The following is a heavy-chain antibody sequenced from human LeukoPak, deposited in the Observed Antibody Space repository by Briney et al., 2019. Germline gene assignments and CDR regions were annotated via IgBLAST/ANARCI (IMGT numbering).Heavy chain of an antibody. V-gene: IGHV4-30-4*01. Sequence: SETLSLTCTVSGGSINSGDYYWSWIRQPPGKGLEWIGYIYYSGSTYYNPSLKSRVTISVDTSKNQFSLKLSSVTAADTAVYYCAREGGVGSGSYVFDYWGQGTLVTVSS. CDR3: AREGGVGSGSYVFDY. CDR1: GGSINSGDYY. J-gene: IGHJ4*02. D-gene: IGHD3-10*01. CDR2: IYYSGST.